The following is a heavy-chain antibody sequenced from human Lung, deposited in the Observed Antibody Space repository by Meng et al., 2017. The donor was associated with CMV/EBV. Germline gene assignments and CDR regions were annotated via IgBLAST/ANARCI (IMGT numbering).Heavy chain of an antibody. Sequence: SGPXLVXPTQTLTLTCAFSGFSLSTSGVGVAWIRQPPGKALEWLAVIYFNGDKRYSPSLKTRLTIIKDTSKNEVVLTLTNVDPVDTATYYCGHRRDSFDYHGLDVWXQWTXVTVSS. CDR2: IYFNGDK. V-gene: IGHV2-5*01. J-gene: IGHJ6*02. CDR3: GHRRDSFDYHGLDV. D-gene: IGHD3-3*01. CDR1: GFSLSTSGVG.